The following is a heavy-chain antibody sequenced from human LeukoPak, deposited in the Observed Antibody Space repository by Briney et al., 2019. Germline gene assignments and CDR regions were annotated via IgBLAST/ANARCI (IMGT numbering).Heavy chain of an antibody. CDR2: ISSSSSYI. J-gene: IGHJ4*02. CDR3: SSPYSSRWYELCY. Sequence: GGSLRLSCAASGFTFSSYSMNWVRQAPGKGLEWVSSISSSSSYIYYADSVKGRFTISRDNAKNSLYLQMNSLRSEDTAVYYCSSPYSSRWYELCYWGQGALVTVSS. D-gene: IGHD6-13*01. V-gene: IGHV3-21*01. CDR1: GFTFSSYS.